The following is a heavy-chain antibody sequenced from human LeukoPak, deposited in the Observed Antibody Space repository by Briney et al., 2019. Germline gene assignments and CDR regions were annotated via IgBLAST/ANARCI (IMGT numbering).Heavy chain of an antibody. CDR1: GFTFTSYS. J-gene: IGHJ4*02. Sequence: GGSLRLSCAASGFTFTSYSMNWVRQAPGKGLEWVSTISGGGGSTYYADSVKGRFTISRDNSKNTLYLQMNSLRAEDTAVYYCAKSTGYYDSSAYGIDYWGQGTLVTVSS. D-gene: IGHD3-22*01. V-gene: IGHV3-23*01. CDR2: ISGGGGST. CDR3: AKSTGYYDSSAYGIDY.